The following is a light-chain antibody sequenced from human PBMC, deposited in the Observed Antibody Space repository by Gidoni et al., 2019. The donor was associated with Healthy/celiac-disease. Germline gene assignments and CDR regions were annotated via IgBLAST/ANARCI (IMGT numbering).Light chain of an antibody. V-gene: IGKV3-20*01. CDR2: GAS. CDR3: QQYGSSPL. CDR1: QSVSSSY. Sequence: IVFTQSPGTLSLSPGERATLSCSASQSVSSSYLAWYQQKPGQAPRLLIYGASSRATGIPDRFSGSGSGTDFTLTISRLEPEDFAVYYCQQYGSSPLFXGGTKVEIK. J-gene: IGKJ4*01.